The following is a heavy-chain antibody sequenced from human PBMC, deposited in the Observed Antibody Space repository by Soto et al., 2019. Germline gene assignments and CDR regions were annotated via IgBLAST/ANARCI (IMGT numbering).Heavy chain of an antibody. CDR3: ARDLFGLDGSYDAFDI. CDR1: GFTVSSNY. J-gene: IGHJ3*02. V-gene: IGHV3-66*01. CDR2: IYSGGST. Sequence: GVLSLSCAASGFTVSSNYMSWVRQAPGKGLEWVSVIYSGGSTYYADSVKGRFTISRDNSKNTLYLQMNSLRAEDTAVYYCARDLFGLDGSYDAFDIWGQGTMVTVSS. D-gene: IGHD3-16*01.